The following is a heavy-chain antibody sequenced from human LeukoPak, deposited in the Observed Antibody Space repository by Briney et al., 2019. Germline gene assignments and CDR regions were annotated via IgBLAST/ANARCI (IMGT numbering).Heavy chain of an antibody. Sequence: SETLSLTCTVSGGPITTYYLSWIRQSAGMGLEWIGRISGSGVITYNPSLKSRVILSLDTSNNHFSLKLISVTAADTAVYYCARGGGYFNYWGQGTLVTVSS. J-gene: IGHJ4*02. CDR2: ISGSGVI. CDR1: GGPITTYY. V-gene: IGHV4-4*07. D-gene: IGHD3-16*01. CDR3: ARGGGYFNY.